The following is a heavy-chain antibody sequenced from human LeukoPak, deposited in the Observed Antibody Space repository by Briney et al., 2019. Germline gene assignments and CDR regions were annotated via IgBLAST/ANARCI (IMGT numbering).Heavy chain of an antibody. D-gene: IGHD3-10*01. CDR1: GFTVSSNY. J-gene: IGHJ4*02. CDR2: IYSGGST. CDR3: ARVDSGSVDY. Sequence: GESLKISCATSGFTVSSNYMSWVRQAPGKGLEWVSVIYSGGSTYYADSVKGRFTISRDNSKNTLYLQMNSLRAEDTAVYYCARVDSGSVDYWGQGTLVTVSS. V-gene: IGHV3-53*01.